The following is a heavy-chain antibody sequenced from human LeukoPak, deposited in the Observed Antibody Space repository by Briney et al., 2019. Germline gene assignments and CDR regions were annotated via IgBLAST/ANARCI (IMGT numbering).Heavy chain of an antibody. CDR3: ARLRGDYDDAEYFHP. Sequence: PSETLSLTCTVSAGSISSYYWSWIRQPPGKGLEWIGYIYYSGSTSYNPSLKSRVTISVDTSKNQFSLKLSSVTAADTAVYYCARLRGDYDDAEYFHPWGQRTLVTVSS. CDR1: AGSISSYY. D-gene: IGHD4-17*01. V-gene: IGHV4-59*01. CDR2: IYYSGST. J-gene: IGHJ1*01.